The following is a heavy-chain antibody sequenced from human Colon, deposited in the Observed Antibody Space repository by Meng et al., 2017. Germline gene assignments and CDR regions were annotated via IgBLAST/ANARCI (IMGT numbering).Heavy chain of an antibody. J-gene: IGHJ4*02. Sequence: QVQLQESGPGVVKPSQTLSLTCTLSGGSINSADYYWNWIRQSPGKGLEWLGYIHSSGNTYYTPSLKSRLTMSLDTSENQFSLRLTSVTAADTAVYYCARNPVIPDARTFDFWGQGALVTVSS. CDR1: GGSINSADYY. CDR3: ARNPVIPDARTFDF. V-gene: IGHV4-30-4*01. CDR2: IHSSGNT. D-gene: IGHD2-2*01.